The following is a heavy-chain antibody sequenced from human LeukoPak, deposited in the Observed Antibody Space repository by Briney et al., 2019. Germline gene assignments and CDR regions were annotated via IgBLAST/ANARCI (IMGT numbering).Heavy chain of an antibody. D-gene: IGHD3-9*01. CDR3: ARVKKGTDWALDY. CDR1: GFTFSSYA. J-gene: IGHJ4*02. CDR2: ISGSGGST. Sequence: GGSLRLSCAASGFTFSSYAMSWVRQAPGEGLEWVSAISGSGGSTYYADSVKGRFTISRDNSKNTLYLQMNSLRAEDTAVYYCARVKKGTDWALDYWGQGTLVTVSS. V-gene: IGHV3-23*01.